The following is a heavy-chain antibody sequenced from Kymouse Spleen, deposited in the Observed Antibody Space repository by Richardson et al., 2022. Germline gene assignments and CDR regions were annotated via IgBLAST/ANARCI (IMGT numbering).Heavy chain of an antibody. Sequence: QVQLQQWGAGLLKPSETLSLTCAVYGGSFSGYYWSWIRQPPGKGLEWIGEINHSGSTNYNPSLKSRVTISVDTSKNQFSLKLSSVTAADTAVYYCAREGGRMVRGVIIKNYYGMDVWGQGTTVTVSS. CDR1: GGSFSGYY. V-gene: IGHV4-34*01. CDR2: INHSGST. J-gene: IGHJ6*02. D-gene: IGHD3-10*01. CDR3: AREGGRMVRGVIIKNYYGMDV.